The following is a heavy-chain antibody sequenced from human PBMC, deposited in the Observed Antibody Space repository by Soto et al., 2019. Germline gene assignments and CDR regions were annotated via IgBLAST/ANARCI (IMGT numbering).Heavy chain of an antibody. CDR2: INGDGSST. CDR3: ARLPGYSTGWTPFDF. CDR1: GFTFSSNW. D-gene: IGHD6-19*01. J-gene: IGHJ4*02. Sequence: GGSLRLSCAASGFTFSSNWMHWVRQAPGKGLVWVSRINGDGSSTSYADPVKGRFTISRDNAKNTLYLQMNSLRAEDTAVYYCARLPGYSTGWTPFDFWGQGTQVTVSS. V-gene: IGHV3-74*01.